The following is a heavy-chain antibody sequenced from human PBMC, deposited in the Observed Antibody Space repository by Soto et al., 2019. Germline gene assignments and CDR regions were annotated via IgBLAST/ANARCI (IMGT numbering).Heavy chain of an antibody. Sequence: ASVKVSCKASGYSFTNNDVTWVRQATGQGLEWMGWMNPGSGDTGYAQKFQGRVTMTRDISIATAYMELSSLRSDDTAVYYCARDGPYSPRNWFDPWGQGTLVTVSS. CDR3: ARDGPYSPRNWFDP. CDR1: GYSFTNND. V-gene: IGHV1-8*01. J-gene: IGHJ5*02. CDR2: MNPGSGDT. D-gene: IGHD4-4*01.